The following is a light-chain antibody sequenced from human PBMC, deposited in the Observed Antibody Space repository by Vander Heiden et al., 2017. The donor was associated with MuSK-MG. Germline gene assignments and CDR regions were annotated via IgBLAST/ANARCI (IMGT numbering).Light chain of an antibody. J-gene: IGKJ3*01. CDR3: QQSDSPPFT. CDR2: AAS. CDR1: QSISSY. V-gene: IGKV1-39*01. Sequence: DIQMTQSPSSLSASVGDRVIITCRASQSISSYLNWYQQKPGKAPKLLIYAASNLQSGVPSSFSGSGSGTDFTLTISRLQPENFATYYCQQSDSPPFTFGPGTKVDIK.